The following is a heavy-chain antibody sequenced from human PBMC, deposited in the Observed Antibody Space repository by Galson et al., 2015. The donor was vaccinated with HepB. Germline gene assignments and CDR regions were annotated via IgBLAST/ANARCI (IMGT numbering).Heavy chain of an antibody. CDR2: INHSGST. CDR1: GGSFSGYY. D-gene: IGHD2-2*01. CDR3: ARDYCSSTSCYVGYYYYGMDV. Sequence: ETLSLTCAVYGGSFSGYYWSWIRQPPGKGLEWIGEINHSGSTNYNPSLKSRVTISVDTSKNQFSLKLSSVTAADTAVYYCARDYCSSTSCYVGYYYYGMDVWGQGTTVTVSS. J-gene: IGHJ6*02. V-gene: IGHV4-34*01.